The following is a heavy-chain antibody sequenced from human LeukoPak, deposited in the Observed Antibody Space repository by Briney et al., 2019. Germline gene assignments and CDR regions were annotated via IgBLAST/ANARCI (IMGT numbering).Heavy chain of an antibody. Sequence: ASVKVSCKASGYTFTSYYMHWVRQAPGQGLEWMGIINPSGGSTSYAQKFQGRVTMTRDTSTSTVYMELSSLRSEDTAVYYCARDLEDSGRLGAFDIWGQGRMVTVSS. CDR3: ARDLEDSGRLGAFDI. D-gene: IGHD1-26*01. CDR1: GYTFTSYY. V-gene: IGHV1-46*01. J-gene: IGHJ3*02. CDR2: INPSGGST.